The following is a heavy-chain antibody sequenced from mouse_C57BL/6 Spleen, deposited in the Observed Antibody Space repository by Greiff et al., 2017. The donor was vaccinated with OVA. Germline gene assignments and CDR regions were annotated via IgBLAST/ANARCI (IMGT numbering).Heavy chain of an antibody. CDR3: TSGTTVVLDY. CDR1: GFNVEDDY. CDR2: SGPESVVT. Sequence: VQLQQSGAELVRPGASVPLSCAASGFNVEDDYMPWGKQRPEPGVEWSGWSGPESVVTECASEFQGKATITAYTSSNTAYLQLSSQISEDTAVYYCTSGTTVVLDYWCQGTTLTVSS. J-gene: IGHJ2*01. V-gene: IGHV14-4*01. D-gene: IGHD1-1*01.